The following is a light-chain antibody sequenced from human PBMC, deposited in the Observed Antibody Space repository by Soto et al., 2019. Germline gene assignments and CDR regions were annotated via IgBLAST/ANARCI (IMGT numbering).Light chain of an antibody. CDR1: QGIRNP. V-gene: IGKV1-9*01. J-gene: IGKJ5*01. CDR3: QKVDSYPIT. Sequence: IQLTQSPSSLSASVGDRVTITCRASQGIRNPLAWYQQKPGKGPKLLIYLASTLQSGFPSRFRGSGSVTDFTLTISSLQPEDFATYYCQKVDSYPITFGQGKRLEIK. CDR2: LAS.